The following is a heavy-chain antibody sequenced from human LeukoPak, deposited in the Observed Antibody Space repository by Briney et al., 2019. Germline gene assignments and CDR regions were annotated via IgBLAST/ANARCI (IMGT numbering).Heavy chain of an antibody. CDR2: IYYSGST. V-gene: IGHV4-59*01. J-gene: IGHJ3*02. CDR1: GGSISSYY. D-gene: IGHD2-2*01. CDR3: ARWVVVPAADAFDI. Sequence: SETLSLTCTVSGGSISSYYWSWIRQPPGKGLEWIGYIYYSGSTNYNPSLKSRVTISVDTSKNQFSLKLSSVTAADTAVYYCARWVVVPAADAFDIWGQGTMVTVSS.